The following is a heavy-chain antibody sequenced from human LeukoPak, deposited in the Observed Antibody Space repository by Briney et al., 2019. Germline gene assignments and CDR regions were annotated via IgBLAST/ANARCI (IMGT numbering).Heavy chain of an antibody. Sequence: SETLSLTCTVSGGSISSSNYYWGWIRQPPGKGLEWIGSIYYSGSTYYNPSLKSRVTISVDTSKNQFSLKLSSVTAADTAVYYCASPAQTVDIVATITFVYWGQGTLVTVSS. CDR1: GGSISSSNYY. CDR3: ASPAQTVDIVATITFVY. CDR2: IYYSGST. D-gene: IGHD5-12*01. J-gene: IGHJ4*02. V-gene: IGHV4-39*01.